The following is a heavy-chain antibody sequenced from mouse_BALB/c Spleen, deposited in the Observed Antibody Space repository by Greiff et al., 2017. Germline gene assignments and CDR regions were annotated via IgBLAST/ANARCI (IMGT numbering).Heavy chain of an antibody. J-gene: IGHJ4*01. CDR3: ARDADDYDDYAMDY. V-gene: IGHV7-1*02. CDR2: SRNKANDYTT. CDR1: GFTFSDFY. D-gene: IGHD2-4*01. Sequence: EVNLVESGGGLVQPGGSLRLSCATSGFTFSDFYMEWVRQPPGKRLEWIAASRNKANDYTTEYSASVKGRFIVSRDTSQSILYLQMNALRAEDTAIYYCARDADDYDDYAMDYWGQGTSVTVSS.